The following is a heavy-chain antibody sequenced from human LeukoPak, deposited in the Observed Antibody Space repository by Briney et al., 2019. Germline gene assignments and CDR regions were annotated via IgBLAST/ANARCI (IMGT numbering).Heavy chain of an antibody. D-gene: IGHD6-6*01. V-gene: IGHV3-15*01. CDR3: TTDSSVYYYYYMDV. Sequence: PGGSLRLSCTASGFTFGDYAMSWVRQAPGKGLEWVGRIKSKTDGGTTDYAAPVKGRFTISRDDSKNTLYLQMNSLKTEDTAVYYCTTDSSVYYYYYMDVWGKGTTVTVSS. J-gene: IGHJ6*03. CDR2: IKSKTDGGTT. CDR1: GFTFGDYA.